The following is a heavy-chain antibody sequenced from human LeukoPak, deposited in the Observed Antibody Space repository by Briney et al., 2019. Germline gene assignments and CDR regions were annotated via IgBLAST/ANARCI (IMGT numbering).Heavy chain of an antibody. J-gene: IGHJ4*02. CDR1: GYTFTGYY. V-gene: IGHV1-2*02. Sequence: WASVKVSCKASGYTFTGYYMHWVRQAPGQGLEWMGWINPNSGGTNYAQKFQGRVTMTRDTSISTAYMELSRLRSDDTAVYYCARDQTAWNPISRNYYDSSGYDYWGQGTLVTVSS. CDR3: ARDQTAWNPISRNYYDSSGYDY. D-gene: IGHD3-22*01. CDR2: INPNSGGT.